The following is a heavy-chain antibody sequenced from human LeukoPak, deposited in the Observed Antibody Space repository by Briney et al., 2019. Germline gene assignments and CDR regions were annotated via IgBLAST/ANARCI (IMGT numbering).Heavy chain of an antibody. Sequence: GASVKVSCKASGYTFTGYYMHWVRQAPGQGLEWMGGIIPIFGTANYAQKFQGRVTITADESTSTAYMELSSLRSEDTAVYYCARVKVKSWATTEGWFDPWGQGTLVTVSS. D-gene: IGHD4-17*01. CDR3: ARVKVKSWATTEGWFDP. CDR2: IIPIFGTA. V-gene: IGHV1-69*13. CDR1: GYTFTGYY. J-gene: IGHJ5*02.